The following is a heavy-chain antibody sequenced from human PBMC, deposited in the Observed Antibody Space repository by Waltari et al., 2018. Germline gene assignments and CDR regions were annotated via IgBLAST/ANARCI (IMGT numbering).Heavy chain of an antibody. CDR1: GFTFSSSG. CDR2: IWYDGSNK. D-gene: IGHD5-18*01. Sequence: QVQLVESGGGVVQPGRSLRLSCAASGFTFSSSGMHCVRQASGKGLGWVAVIWYDGSNKYYADSVKGRFTISRDNSKNTLYLQMNSLRAEDTAVYYCARAPDSYGWTYYFDYWGQGTLVTVSS. J-gene: IGHJ4*02. CDR3: ARAPDSYGWTYYFDY. V-gene: IGHV3-33*01.